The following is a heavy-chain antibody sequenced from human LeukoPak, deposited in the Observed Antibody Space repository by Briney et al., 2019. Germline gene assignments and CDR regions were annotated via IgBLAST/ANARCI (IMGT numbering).Heavy chain of an antibody. Sequence: ASVKVSCKASGYTFTGYYMHWVRQAPGQGLEWMGRINPNNGGTNYAQKFQGRVTMTRDTSISTAYMELSRLRSDDTAVYYCATPTYYYDSSGYQHWGQGTLVTVSS. CDR3: ATPTYYYDSSGYQH. CDR1: GYTFTGYY. CDR2: INPNNGGT. D-gene: IGHD3-22*01. V-gene: IGHV1-2*06. J-gene: IGHJ1*01.